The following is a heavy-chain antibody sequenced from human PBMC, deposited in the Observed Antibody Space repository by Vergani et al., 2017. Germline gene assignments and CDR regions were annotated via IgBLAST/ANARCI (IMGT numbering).Heavy chain of an antibody. J-gene: IGHJ6*02. CDR2: ISGSGGST. CDR1: GFTFSSYA. V-gene: IGHV3-23*01. CDR3: AKTSGGYSYGYYPYDYGMDV. Sequence: EVQLLESGGGLVQPGGSLRLSCAASGFTFSSYAMSWVRQAPGKGLEWVSAISGSGGSTYYADSVKGRFTISRDNSKNTLYLQMNSLRAEDTAVYYCAKTSGGYSYGYYPYDYGMDVWGQGTTVTVSS. D-gene: IGHD5-18*01.